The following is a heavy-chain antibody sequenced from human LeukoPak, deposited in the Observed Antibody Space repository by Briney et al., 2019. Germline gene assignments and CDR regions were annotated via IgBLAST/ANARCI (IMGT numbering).Heavy chain of an antibody. CDR1: GGSISSSSYY. CDR3: ARVKGITIFGVVIMGWFDP. J-gene: IGHJ5*02. CDR2: IYYSGST. D-gene: IGHD3-3*01. V-gene: IGHV4-39*07. Sequence: SETLSLTCTVSGGSISSSSYYWGWLRQPPGKGLEWIGRIYYSGSTYYNPSLKSRATISVDTSKNQFSLKLSSVTAADTAVYYCARVKGITIFGVVIMGWFDPWGQGTLVTVSS.